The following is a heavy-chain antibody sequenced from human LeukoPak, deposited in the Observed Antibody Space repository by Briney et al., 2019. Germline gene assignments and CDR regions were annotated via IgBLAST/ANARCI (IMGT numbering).Heavy chain of an antibody. CDR2: IWYDGRTK. V-gene: IGHV3-33*01. CDR1: GFTFSNHG. D-gene: IGHD6-19*01. J-gene: IGHJ4*02. CDR3: AREWGRIAVAGGPGY. Sequence: PGGSLRLSCAASGFTFSNHGMHWVRQAPGKGLEWVALIWYDGRTKFHADSVKGRFTISRDNSKNTLYLQMDSLRDEDTAVYYCAREWGRIAVAGGPGYWGQGTRVTVSS.